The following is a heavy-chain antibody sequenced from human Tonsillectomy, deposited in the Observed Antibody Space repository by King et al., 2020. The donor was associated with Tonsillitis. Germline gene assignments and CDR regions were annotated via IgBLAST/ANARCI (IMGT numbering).Heavy chain of an antibody. Sequence: VQLVESGGGVVRPGGSLRLSCAVSGFTFDDYGMSWVRQAPGKGLEWVSGINWNGGSTGYADSVKGRFTISRDNAKNSLYLQMNSQRAEDTALYHCARAGYDILTGHFDYWGQGTLVTVSS. CDR1: GFTFDDYG. V-gene: IGHV3-20*01. D-gene: IGHD3-9*01. J-gene: IGHJ4*02. CDR3: ARAGYDILTGHFDY. CDR2: INWNGGST.